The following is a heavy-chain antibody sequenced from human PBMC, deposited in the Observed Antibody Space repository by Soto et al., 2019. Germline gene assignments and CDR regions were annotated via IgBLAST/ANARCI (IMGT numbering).Heavy chain of an antibody. CDR2: ISSSSSTI. J-gene: IGHJ4*02. Sequence: EVQLVESGGGLVQPGGSLRLSCAASGFTFSSYSMNWVRQAPGKGLEWVSYISSSSSTIYYADSVKGRFTISRDNAKNSLYLQMNSLIDEDTAVYYCARESHRVLLDYWGQGTLVTVSS. CDR1: GFTFSSYS. V-gene: IGHV3-48*02. CDR3: ARESHRVLLDY. D-gene: IGHD1-26*01.